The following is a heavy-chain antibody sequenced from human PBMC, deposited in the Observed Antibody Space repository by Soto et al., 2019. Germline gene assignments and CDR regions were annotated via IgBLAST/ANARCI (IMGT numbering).Heavy chain of an antibody. V-gene: IGHV4-39*02. Sequence: QVQLQESGPGLVQPSATLSLTCTVSGGSISNSLYYWGWIRQPPGKGLEWIGTTYYSGNTYYNPSLSSRVTMPVDTSKNHFSLILSSVTAADTAVYFCARRAAAGQYQCDLWGQGTLVTVSS. J-gene: IGHJ5*02. CDR3: ARRAAAGQYQCDL. CDR1: GGSISNSLYY. D-gene: IGHD6-13*01. CDR2: TYYSGNT.